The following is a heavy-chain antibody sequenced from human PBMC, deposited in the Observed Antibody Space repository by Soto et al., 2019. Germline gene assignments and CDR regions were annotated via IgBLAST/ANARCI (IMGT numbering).Heavy chain of an antibody. D-gene: IGHD3-16*01. Sequence: AASVKVSCKASGGTFSSYAISWVRQAPGQGLEWMGGIIPIFGTANYAQKFQGRVTITADESTSTAYMELSSLRSEDTAVYYCARERGGVGTDITGYYYGMDVWGQGTTVTAP. V-gene: IGHV1-69*13. CDR2: IIPIFGTA. CDR3: ARERGGVGTDITGYYYGMDV. CDR1: GGTFSSYA. J-gene: IGHJ6*02.